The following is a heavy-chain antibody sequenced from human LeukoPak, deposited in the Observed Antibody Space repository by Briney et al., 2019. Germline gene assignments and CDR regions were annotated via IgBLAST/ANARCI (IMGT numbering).Heavy chain of an antibody. CDR2: IKQDGSEK. D-gene: IGHD4-23*01. CDR1: GFTFSSYW. V-gene: IGHV3-7*01. CDR3: ARDMSTRVTPISYAIDV. J-gene: IGHJ3*01. Sequence: GGSLRLSCAASGFTFSSYWMSWVRQAPGKGLEWVANIKQDGSEKYYVDSVKGRFTISRDNAKNSLYLQMNSLRAEDTAVYYCARDMSTRVTPISYAIDVWGQGTMVTVSS.